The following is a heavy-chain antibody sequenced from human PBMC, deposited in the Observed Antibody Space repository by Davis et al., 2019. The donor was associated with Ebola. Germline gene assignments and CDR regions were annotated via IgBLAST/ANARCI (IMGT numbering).Heavy chain of an antibody. Sequence: SETLSLTCTVSGGSISSGDYYWSWIRQPPGKGLEWIGYIYYSGSTYYNPSLKSRVTISVDTSKNQFSLKLSSVTAADTAVYYCARGHSSGYYQDYFDYWGQGTLVTVSS. CDR1: GGSISSGDYY. CDR3: ARGHSSGYYQDYFDY. J-gene: IGHJ4*02. D-gene: IGHD3-22*01. V-gene: IGHV4-30-4*02. CDR2: IYYSGST.